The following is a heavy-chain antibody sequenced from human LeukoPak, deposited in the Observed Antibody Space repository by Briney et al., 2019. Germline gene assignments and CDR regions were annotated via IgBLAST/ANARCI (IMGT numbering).Heavy chain of an antibody. CDR2: IYYSGST. J-gene: IGHJ5*02. CDR1: GGSISSGDYY. Sequence: SETLSLTCTVSGGSISSGDYYWSWIRQPPGKGLEWIGYIYYSGSTYYNPSLKSRVTISVDTSKNQFSLKLSSVTAADTAVYYCARAYCSGGSCYPSWFDPWGQGTLVTVSS. V-gene: IGHV4-30-4*02. CDR3: ARAYCSGGSCYPSWFDP. D-gene: IGHD2-15*01.